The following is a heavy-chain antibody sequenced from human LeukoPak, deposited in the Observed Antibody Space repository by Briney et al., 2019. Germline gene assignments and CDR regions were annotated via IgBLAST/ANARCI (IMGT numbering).Heavy chain of an antibody. D-gene: IGHD4/OR15-4a*01. CDR3: ARRAGAYSHPYDY. V-gene: IGHV3-53*01. Sequence: QPGGSLRLSCTVSGFTVSSNSMSWVRQAPGKGLEWVSFIYSDNTHYSDSVKGRFTISSDNSKNTLYLQMNSLRAEDTAVYYCARRAGAYSHPYDYWGQGTLVTVSS. J-gene: IGHJ4*02. CDR1: GFTVSSNS. CDR2: IYSDNT.